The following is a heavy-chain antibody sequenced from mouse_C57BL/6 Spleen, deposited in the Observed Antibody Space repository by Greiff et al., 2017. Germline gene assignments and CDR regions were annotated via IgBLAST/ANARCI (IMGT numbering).Heavy chain of an antibody. J-gene: IGHJ4*01. D-gene: IGHD2-3*01. CDR2: IYPGSGST. CDR1: GYTFTSYW. V-gene: IGHV1-55*01. Sequence: QVQLQQPGAELVKPGASVKMSCKASGYTFTSYWITWVKQRPGQGLEWIGDIYPGSGSTNYNEKFKGKATLTVDTSSSTAYMQLSSLTSEDSAVYYCARHRYDGCNYAMDYWGQGTSVTVSS. CDR3: ARHRYDGCNYAMDY.